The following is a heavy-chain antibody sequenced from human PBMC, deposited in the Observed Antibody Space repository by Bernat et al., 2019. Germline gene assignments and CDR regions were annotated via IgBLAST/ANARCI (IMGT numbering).Heavy chain of an antibody. V-gene: IGHV4-39*02. CDR1: GGSISSSSYY. J-gene: IGHJ4*02. D-gene: IGHD6-25*01. CDR3: ARDSSSGFDY. CDR2: IYYSGST. Sequence: QLQLQESGPGLVKPSETLSLTCTVSGGSISSSSYYWGWIRQPPGKGLEWIGSIYYSGSTYYNPSIKSRLSISVDTSKNQFSLMLSSVTAADTAVYYCARDSSSGFDYWGQGTLVTVSS.